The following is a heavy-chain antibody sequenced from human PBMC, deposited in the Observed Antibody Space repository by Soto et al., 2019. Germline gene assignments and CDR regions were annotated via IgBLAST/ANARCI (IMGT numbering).Heavy chain of an antibody. D-gene: IGHD3-22*01. CDR3: TGAYYDVSGYSLDP. Sequence: SETLSLTCSVSGGSISSGYWTLIRQPPGKGLEWIGYIYYGGSINYNPSLKSRVIISVDTAKNQFSLRLSSVSAADTAVYYCTGAYYDVSGYSLDPWGQGTSVTVSS. CDR1: GGSISSGY. V-gene: IGHV4-59*01. J-gene: IGHJ5*02. CDR2: IYYGGSI.